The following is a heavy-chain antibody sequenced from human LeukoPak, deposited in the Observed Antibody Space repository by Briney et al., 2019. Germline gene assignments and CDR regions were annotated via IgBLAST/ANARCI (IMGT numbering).Heavy chain of an antibody. CDR2: IYPGDSDT. V-gene: IGHV5-51*01. CDR3: ARQRMTMVRGVIDFDAFDI. J-gene: IGHJ3*02. CDR1: GYSFTSYW. Sequence: GESLKFSCKGSGYSFTSYWIGWVRQMPGKGLEWTGIIYPGDSDTRYSPSFQGQVTISADKSISTAYLQWSSLKASDTAIYYCARQRMTMVRGVIDFDAFDIWGQGTMVTVSS. D-gene: IGHD3-10*01.